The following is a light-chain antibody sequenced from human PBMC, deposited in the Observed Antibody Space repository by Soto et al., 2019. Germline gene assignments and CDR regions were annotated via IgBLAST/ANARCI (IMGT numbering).Light chain of an antibody. CDR2: GAS. V-gene: IGKV3-15*01. Sequence: EIVLTQSPATLSSFPGDRVTLSCRASQSVGTNFAWYQQKPGQAPRVLIYGASTRATGITARFSGSGSGTEFTLTISSLQSGDFAVYYCQQYNNWPRTFGQGTRWIS. CDR3: QQYNNWPRT. CDR1: QSVGTN. J-gene: IGKJ1*01.